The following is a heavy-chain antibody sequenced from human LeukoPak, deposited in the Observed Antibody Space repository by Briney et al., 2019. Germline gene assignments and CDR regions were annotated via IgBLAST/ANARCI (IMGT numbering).Heavy chain of an antibody. CDR1: GGSISSTTYY. Sequence: SETLSLTCTVSGGSISSTTYYWDWIRQPPGKGLEWIGEINHSGSTNYNPSLKSRVTISVDTSKNQFSLKLSSVTAADTAVYYCARSKTTGYYYYYMDVWGKGTTVTISS. CDR3: ARSKTTGYYYYYMDV. V-gene: IGHV4-39*07. D-gene: IGHD4-17*01. J-gene: IGHJ6*03. CDR2: INHSGST.